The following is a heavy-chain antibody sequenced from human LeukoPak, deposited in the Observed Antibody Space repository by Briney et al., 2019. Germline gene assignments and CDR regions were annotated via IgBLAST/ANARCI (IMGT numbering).Heavy chain of an antibody. CDR3: AKDQGRDGYNYFDY. D-gene: IGHD5-24*01. Sequence: GRSLRLSCAASGFTFDDYAMHWVRQAPGKGLEWVSGISWNSGSIGYADSVKGRFTISRDNAKNSLYLQMNSPRAEDTALYYCAKDQGRDGYNYFDYWGQGTLVTVSS. J-gene: IGHJ4*02. CDR2: ISWNSGSI. V-gene: IGHV3-9*01. CDR1: GFTFDDYA.